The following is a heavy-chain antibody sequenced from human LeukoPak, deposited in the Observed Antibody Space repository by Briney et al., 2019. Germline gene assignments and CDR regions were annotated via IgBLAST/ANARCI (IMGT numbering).Heavy chain of an antibody. J-gene: IGHJ4*02. CDR2: INSDGSWT. D-gene: IGHD5-24*01. Sequence: PGGSLRLSCAASGNYWMHWVRQAPGKGLVWVSHINSDGSWTSYADSVKGRFTISKDNAKNTVYLQMNSLRAEDTAVYYCARDRGWLTFDYWGQGTLVTVS. CDR3: ARDRGWLTFDY. V-gene: IGHV3-74*01. CDR1: GNYW.